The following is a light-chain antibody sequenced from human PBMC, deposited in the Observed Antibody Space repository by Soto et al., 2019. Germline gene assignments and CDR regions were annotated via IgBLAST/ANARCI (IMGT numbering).Light chain of an antibody. CDR3: QQYNDWPWT. V-gene: IGKV3-15*01. Sequence: EIVLTQSPGTLSLSPGERATLSCRASQSVSSNYLAWYQQKPGQAPRLLIYGASSRATGIPARFSGSASGTEFTLTISGLQSEDFAVYYCQQYNDWPWTFGQGTKVDIK. J-gene: IGKJ1*01. CDR2: GAS. CDR1: QSVSSN.